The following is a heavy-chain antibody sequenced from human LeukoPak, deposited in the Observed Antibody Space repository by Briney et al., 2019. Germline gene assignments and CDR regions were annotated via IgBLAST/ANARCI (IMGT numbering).Heavy chain of an antibody. V-gene: IGHV3-30*18. CDR3: AKDSRGYSGYDCFDY. Sequence: PGGSLRLSCAASGFTFSSYGMHWVRQAPGKGLEWVAVISYDGNNKYYADSVKGRFTISRDNSKNTLYLQMNSLRPEDTAVYYCAKDSRGYSGYDCFDYWGQGTLVTVSS. J-gene: IGHJ4*02. D-gene: IGHD5-12*01. CDR1: GFTFSSYG. CDR2: ISYDGNNK.